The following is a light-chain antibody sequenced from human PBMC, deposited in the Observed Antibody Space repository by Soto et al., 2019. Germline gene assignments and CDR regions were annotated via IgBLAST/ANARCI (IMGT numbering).Light chain of an antibody. CDR1: QSISSW. J-gene: IGKJ4*01. Sequence: DIQMTQSPSTLSASVGDRVTITCRASQSISSWLAWYQQKPGEAPKLLIHDASSLQSGVPSRFSGSGSGTEFTLTISSLQPDDFATYYCQQYNSYPLTFGGGTKVDIK. CDR3: QQYNSYPLT. V-gene: IGKV1-5*01. CDR2: DAS.